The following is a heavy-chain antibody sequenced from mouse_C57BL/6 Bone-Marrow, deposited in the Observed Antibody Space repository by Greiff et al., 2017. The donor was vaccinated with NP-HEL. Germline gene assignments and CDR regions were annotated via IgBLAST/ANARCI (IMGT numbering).Heavy chain of an antibody. CDR3: TRGGIYYGYLYYAMDY. Sequence: EVKLQESGGGLVQPGGSMKLSCAASGFTFSDAWMDWVRQSPEKGLEWVAEIRNKANNHATYYAESVKGRFTISRDDSKSSVYLQMNSLRAEDTGIYYCTRGGIYYGYLYYAMDYWGQGTSVTVSS. CDR2: IRNKANNHAT. D-gene: IGHD2-2*01. V-gene: IGHV6-6*01. CDR1: GFTFSDAW. J-gene: IGHJ4*01.